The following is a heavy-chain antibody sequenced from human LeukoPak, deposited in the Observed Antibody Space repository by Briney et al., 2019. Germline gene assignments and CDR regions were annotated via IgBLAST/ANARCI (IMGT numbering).Heavy chain of an antibody. V-gene: IGHV4-39*01. CDR1: GGSISSTSYF. J-gene: IGHJ6*03. CDR2: IFYSGTT. CDR3: ARVVRPAVTIFGVATRPVYYYMDV. D-gene: IGHD3-3*01. Sequence: SETLSLTCTVPGGSISSTSYFWGWIRQPPGKGLEWIGTIFYSGTTYYNPSLKSRVTISVDTSKNQFSLKLSSVTAADTAVYYCARVVRPAVTIFGVATRPVYYYMDVWGKGTTVTVSS.